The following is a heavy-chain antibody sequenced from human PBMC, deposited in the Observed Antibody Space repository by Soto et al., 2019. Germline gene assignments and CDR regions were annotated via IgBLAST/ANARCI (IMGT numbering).Heavy chain of an antibody. CDR1: GGSISSSNW. J-gene: IGHJ4*02. D-gene: IGHD3-16*02. Sequence: PSETLSLTCAVSGGSISSSNWWSWVPQPPGKGLEWIGQIYYSGSTYYNPSLKSRVTIYVDTSKNHFSLKLSSVTAADTAVYYCARYPSYRPHFDYWGQGTLVTVSS. CDR3: ARYPSYRPHFDY. CDR2: IYYSGST. V-gene: IGHV4-4*02.